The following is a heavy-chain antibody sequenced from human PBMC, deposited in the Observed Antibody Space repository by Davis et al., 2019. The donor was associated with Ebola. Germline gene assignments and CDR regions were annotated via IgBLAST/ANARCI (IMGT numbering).Heavy chain of an antibody. CDR1: GFTFSSYA. CDR2: ISYDGSNK. Sequence: GESLKISCAASGFTFSSYAMHWVRQAPGKGLEWVAVISYDGSNKYYADSVKGRFTISRDNAKNSLYLQMNSLRAEDTALYYCAKDLDCSGGSCLLWTYYYGMDVWGQGTTVTVSS. J-gene: IGHJ6*02. D-gene: IGHD2-15*01. V-gene: IGHV3-30-3*01. CDR3: AKDLDCSGGSCLLWTYYYGMDV.